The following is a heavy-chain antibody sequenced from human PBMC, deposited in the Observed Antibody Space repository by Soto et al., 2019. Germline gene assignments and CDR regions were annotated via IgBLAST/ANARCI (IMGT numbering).Heavy chain of an antibody. J-gene: IGHJ4*02. D-gene: IGHD3-10*01. CDR2: ISWNSGSI. CDR1: GFTFDDYA. V-gene: IGHV3-9*01. CDR3: AKDFDRLWFGELLDC. Sequence: GGSLRLSCAASGFTFDDYAMHWVRQAPGKGLEWVSGISWNSGSIGYADSVKGRFTISRDNAKNSLYLQMNSLRAEDTALYYCAKDFDRLWFGELLDCWGQGTLVTVSS.